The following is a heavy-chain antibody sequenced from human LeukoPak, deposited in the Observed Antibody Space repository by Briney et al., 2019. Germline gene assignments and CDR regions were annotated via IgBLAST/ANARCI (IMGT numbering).Heavy chain of an antibody. J-gene: IGHJ4*02. Sequence: GGSLRLSCTASGFTFGEYAMSWVRQAPGKGLEGVGFIRSNAYGGTTEYAASVKGRFTISRDDSKSIAYLQMNSLKTEDTAFYYCTRRRGYSGYVDFWGQGTLVSVSS. CDR1: GFTFGEYA. CDR3: TRRRGYSGYVDF. CDR2: IRSNAYGGTT. V-gene: IGHV3-49*04. D-gene: IGHD5-12*01.